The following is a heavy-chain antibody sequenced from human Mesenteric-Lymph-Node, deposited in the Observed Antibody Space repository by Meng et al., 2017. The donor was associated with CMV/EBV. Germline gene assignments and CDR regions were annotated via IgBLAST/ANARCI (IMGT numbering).Heavy chain of an antibody. CDR2: ISGSGGGT. V-gene: IGHV3-23*01. D-gene: IGHD6-13*01. CDR3: VRVAKYTSSWYTYWYFDL. Sequence: GESLKISCAASGFTFSSYAMSWVRQAPGKGLEWVSAISGSGGGTYYADSVKGRFTISRDNAKNTLYLQMNSLRAEDTAVYYCVRVAKYTSSWYTYWYFDLWGLGTLVTVSS. CDR1: GFTFSSYA. J-gene: IGHJ2*01.